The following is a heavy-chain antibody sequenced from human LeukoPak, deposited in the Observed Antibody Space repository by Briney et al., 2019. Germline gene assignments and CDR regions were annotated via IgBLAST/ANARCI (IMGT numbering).Heavy chain of an antibody. D-gene: IGHD3-10*02. CDR3: ARHIFLVGPRGFLFGELLYEGIDY. J-gene: IGHJ4*02. CDR1: GGSFSGYY. V-gene: IGHV4-34*01. Sequence: SETLSLTCAVYGGSFSGYYWSWIRQPPGKGLEWIGEINHSGSTNYNPSLKSRVTISVDTSKNQFSLKLSSVTAADTAVYYCARHIFLVGPRGFLFGELLYEGIDYWGQGTLVTVSS. CDR2: INHSGST.